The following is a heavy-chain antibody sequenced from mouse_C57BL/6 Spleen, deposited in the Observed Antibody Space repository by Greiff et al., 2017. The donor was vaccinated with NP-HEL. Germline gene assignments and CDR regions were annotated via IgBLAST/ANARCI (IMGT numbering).Heavy chain of an antibody. Sequence: DVKLVESGAELVKPGASVKLSCTASGFNITDYYMHWVKQRTEQGLEWIGRIDPEDGETKYAPKFQGKATITADTSSNTAYLQLSSLTSEDTAVYYCARHHVPGGFAYWGQGTLVTVSA. CDR2: IDPEDGET. CDR1: GFNITDYY. J-gene: IGHJ3*01. V-gene: IGHV14-2*01. CDR3: ARHHVPGGFAY.